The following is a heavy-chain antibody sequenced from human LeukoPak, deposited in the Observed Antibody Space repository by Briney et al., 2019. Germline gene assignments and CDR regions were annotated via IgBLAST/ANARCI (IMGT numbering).Heavy chain of an antibody. V-gene: IGHV1-69*05. CDR1: GGTFSSYA. J-gene: IGHJ6*03. CDR2: IIPIFATA. D-gene: IGHD1-26*01. CDR3: ARATRKTDYYYYMDV. Sequence: SVKVSCKASGGTFSSYAISWVRQAPGQGLEWMGGIIPIFATANYAQRFQGRVTITTDESTSTAYMELSSLRSEDTAVYYCARATRKTDYYYYMDVWGKGTTVTVSS.